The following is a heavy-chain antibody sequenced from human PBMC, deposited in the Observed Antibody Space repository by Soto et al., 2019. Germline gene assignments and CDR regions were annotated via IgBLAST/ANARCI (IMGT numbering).Heavy chain of an antibody. V-gene: IGHV5-51*01. CDR3: ARAVTGPYYYYGMDV. CDR2: IYPGDSDT. J-gene: IGHJ6*02. Sequence: PGESPKISCKGSGYSFTSYWIGWVRQMPGKGLEWMGIIYPGDSDTRYSPSFQGQVTISANKSISTAYLQWSSLKASDTAMYYCARAVTGPYYYYGMDVWGQGTTVTVSS. D-gene: IGHD2-8*02. CDR1: GYSFTSYW.